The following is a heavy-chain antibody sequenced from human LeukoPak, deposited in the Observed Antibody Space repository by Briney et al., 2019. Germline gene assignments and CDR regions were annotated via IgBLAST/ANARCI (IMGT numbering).Heavy chain of an antibody. CDR2: INPNSGGT. Sequence: ASVKVSCKASGYTFTGYYMHWVRQAPGQGLEWMGWINPNSGGTNYAQKFQGRVTMTRDTSISTAYMELSRLRSDDTAVYYCARGPGNKYSSSSSDYYYYYYMDVWGKGTTVTASS. J-gene: IGHJ6*03. CDR3: ARGPGNKYSSSSSDYYYYYYMDV. V-gene: IGHV1-2*02. CDR1: GYTFTGYY. D-gene: IGHD6-6*01.